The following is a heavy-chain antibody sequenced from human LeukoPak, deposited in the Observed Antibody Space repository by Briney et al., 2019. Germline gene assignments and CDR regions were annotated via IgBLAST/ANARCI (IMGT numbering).Heavy chain of an antibody. Sequence: GGSLRLSCAASGVTFSNYAMSWVRQTPGKGLEWVSAISGSGGSTYYADSVKGRFTISRDNSKNTLYLQMNSLRAEDTAVYYCAKDPYSSSWYNWFDPWGQGTLVTVSS. V-gene: IGHV3-23*01. CDR2: ISGSGGST. CDR3: AKDPYSSSWYNWFDP. J-gene: IGHJ5*02. D-gene: IGHD6-13*01. CDR1: GVTFSNYA.